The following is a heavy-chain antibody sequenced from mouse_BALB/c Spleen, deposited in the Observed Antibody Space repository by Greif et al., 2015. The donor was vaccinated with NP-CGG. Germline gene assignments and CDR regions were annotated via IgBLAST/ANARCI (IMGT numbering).Heavy chain of an antibody. CDR2: ISSGSSTI. J-gene: IGHJ4*01. D-gene: IGHD1-1*01. Sequence: DVHLVESGGGLVQPGGPRKLSCAASGFTFSSFGMHWVRQAPEKGLEWVAYISSGSSTIYYAGTVKGRFTISRDNPKNTLFLQMTSPRSEDTAMYYCARTTVVAYYAMDYWGQGTSVTVSS. V-gene: IGHV5-17*02. CDR1: GFTFSSFG. CDR3: ARTTVVAYYAMDY.